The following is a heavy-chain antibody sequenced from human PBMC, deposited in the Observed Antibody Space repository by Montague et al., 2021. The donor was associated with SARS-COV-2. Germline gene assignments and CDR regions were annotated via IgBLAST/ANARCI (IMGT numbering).Heavy chain of an antibody. V-gene: IGHV3-33*08. J-gene: IGHJ6*02. Sequence: SLRLSCAASGFTFSSYDMHWVRQAPGKGLEWVAVIWYDGSNQYYGDSVKGRFTISRDNSKNTPYLQMNSLRAEDTAVYYCAREYSAPRWFGEYNRYGMDVWGQGTTVTVSS. CDR1: GFTFSSYD. D-gene: IGHD3-10*01. CDR2: IWYDGSNQ. CDR3: AREYSAPRWFGEYNRYGMDV.